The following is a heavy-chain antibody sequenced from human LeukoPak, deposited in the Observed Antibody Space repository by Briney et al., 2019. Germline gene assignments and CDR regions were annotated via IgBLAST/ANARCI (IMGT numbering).Heavy chain of an antibody. CDR1: GFTFSGYS. J-gene: IGHJ5*02. Sequence: PGGSLRLSCAASGFTFSGYSMNWVRQAPGKGLEWVSSISSSSSYIYYADSVKGRFTISRDNAKNSLYLQMNSLRAEDTAVYYCAREGGGIAVAGFDPWGQGTLVTVSS. V-gene: IGHV3-21*01. CDR3: AREGGGIAVAGFDP. D-gene: IGHD6-19*01. CDR2: ISSSSSYI.